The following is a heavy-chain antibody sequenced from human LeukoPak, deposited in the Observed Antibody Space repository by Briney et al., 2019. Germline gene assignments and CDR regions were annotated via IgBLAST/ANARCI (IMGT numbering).Heavy chain of an antibody. Sequence: GTSLRLSCAASGFTFSSYAMTWVRQAPGRGLEWVSSISSSVIYTYYADSVKDRFTISRDNSKNTVYLQMNSLRAEDTAVYYCAKLAGITSDTDYWGQGTLVTVSS. J-gene: IGHJ4*02. CDR2: ISSSVIYT. CDR1: GFTFSSYA. D-gene: IGHD3-10*01. V-gene: IGHV3-23*01. CDR3: AKLAGITSDTDY.